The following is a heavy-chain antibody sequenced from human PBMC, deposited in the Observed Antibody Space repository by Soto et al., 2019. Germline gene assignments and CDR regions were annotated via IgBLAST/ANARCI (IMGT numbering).Heavy chain of an antibody. CDR2: MNPNSGNT. D-gene: IGHD3-22*01. CDR1: GYTFTSYD. Sequence: SVKVSFKASGYTFTSYDINWVRQATGQGLEWMGWMNPNSGNTGYAQKFQGRVTMTRNTSISTAYMELSSLRSEDTAVYYCARVSFDSSGYYPPSRDYWGQGTLVTVSS. V-gene: IGHV1-8*01. J-gene: IGHJ4*02. CDR3: ARVSFDSSGYYPPSRDY.